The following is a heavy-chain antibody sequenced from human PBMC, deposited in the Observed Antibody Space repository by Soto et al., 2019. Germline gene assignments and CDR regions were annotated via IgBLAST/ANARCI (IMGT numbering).Heavy chain of an antibody. CDR1: GFTFSSYA. CDR2: ISGSGGST. V-gene: IGHV3-23*01. Sequence: PGGSLRLSCAASGFTFSSYAMSWVRQAPGKGLEWVSNISGSGGSTYYADSVKGRFTISRDNSKNTLYLQMNSLRAEDTAVYFCANVPPFGNPYYYYGMDVWGQGTTVTVSS. D-gene: IGHD3-3*01. CDR3: ANVPPFGNPYYYYGMDV. J-gene: IGHJ6*01.